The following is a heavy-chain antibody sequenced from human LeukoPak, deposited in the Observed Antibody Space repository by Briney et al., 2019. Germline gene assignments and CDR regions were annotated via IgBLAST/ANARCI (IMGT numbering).Heavy chain of an antibody. CDR1: GFTFSSYA. CDR2: ISGSGGSK. D-gene: IGHD3-3*01. J-gene: IGHJ4*02. CDR3: AKDPFGDY. V-gene: IGHV3-23*01. Sequence: GGSLRLSCAASGFTFSSYAMSWVRQAPGKGLEWVSAISGSGGSKYYADSVKGRFTISRDNSKNTLYLEMNSLSAEDTAVYVGAKDPFGDYWGQGTLVTVSS.